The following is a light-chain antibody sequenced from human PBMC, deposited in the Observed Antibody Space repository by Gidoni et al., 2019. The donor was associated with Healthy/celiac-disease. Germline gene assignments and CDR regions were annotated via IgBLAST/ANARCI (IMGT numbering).Light chain of an antibody. V-gene: IGKV3-20*01. J-gene: IGKJ1*01. Sequence: EIVLTQSPGTLYLSPGERATLSCRASQSVSSSYLAWYQQKPGQAPRLLIYGASSRATGIPDRFSGSGSGPDFTLTISRLEPEDFAVYYCQQYGSSPQTFGQGTKVEIK. CDR3: QQYGSSPQT. CDR1: QSVSSSY. CDR2: GAS.